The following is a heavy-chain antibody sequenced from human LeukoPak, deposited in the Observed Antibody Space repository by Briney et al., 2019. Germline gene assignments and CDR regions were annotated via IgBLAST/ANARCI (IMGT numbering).Heavy chain of an antibody. Sequence: GGSRRLSCAVYGFTVSIIYMSWVRQAPEKGLEWVSVIYSGGTTYYADSVKGRFTISRDNSMNALYLQMNSLRAEDTALYYCARGHIGTYHYFDYWGQGTLVTVSS. CDR3: ARGHIGTYHYFDY. V-gene: IGHV3-53*01. CDR1: GFTVSIIY. J-gene: IGHJ4*02. CDR2: IYSGGTT. D-gene: IGHD1-26*01.